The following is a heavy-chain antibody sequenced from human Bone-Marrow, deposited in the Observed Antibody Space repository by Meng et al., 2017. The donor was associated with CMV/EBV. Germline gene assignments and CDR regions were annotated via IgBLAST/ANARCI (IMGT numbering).Heavy chain of an antibody. Sequence: SETLSLTCTVSGGSISSSSYYWGWIRQPPGKGLEWIGSIYYSGSTYYNPSLKSRVTISVDTSKNQFSLKLSSVTAADTAVYYCARGADYDFWSGPPIGAFAIWGQWTMVNVSS. D-gene: IGHD3-3*01. CDR3: ARGADYDFWSGPPIGAFAI. V-gene: IGHV4-39*07. CDR2: IYYSGST. J-gene: IGHJ3*02. CDR1: GGSISSSSYY.